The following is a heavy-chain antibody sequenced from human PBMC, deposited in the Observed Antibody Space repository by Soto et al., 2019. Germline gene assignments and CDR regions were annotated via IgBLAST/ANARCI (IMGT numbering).Heavy chain of an antibody. V-gene: IGHV4-59*01. J-gene: IGHJ3*02. CDR3: ARDLYYYGSGSPVGDAFDI. CDR1: GGSISSYY. CDR2: IYYSGST. Sequence: SETLSLTCTVSGGSISSYYWSWIRQPPGKGLEWIGYIYYSGSTNYNPSLKSRVTISVDTSKNQFSLKLGSVTAADTAVYYCARDLYYYGSGSPVGDAFDIWGQGTMVTVSS. D-gene: IGHD3-10*01.